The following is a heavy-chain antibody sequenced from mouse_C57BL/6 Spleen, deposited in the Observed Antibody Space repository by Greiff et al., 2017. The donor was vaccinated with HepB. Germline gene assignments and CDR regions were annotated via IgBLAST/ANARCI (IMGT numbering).Heavy chain of an antibody. D-gene: IGHD1-1*01. V-gene: IGHV5-9*01. Sequence: DVMLVESGGGLVKPGGSLKLSCAASGFTFSSYTMSWVRQTPEKRLEWVATISGGGGNTYYPDSVKGRFTISRDNAKNTLYLQMSSLRSEDTALYYCARRDYGSSGYFDVWGTGTTVTVSS. J-gene: IGHJ1*03. CDR1: GFTFSSYT. CDR3: ARRDYGSSGYFDV. CDR2: ISGGGGNT.